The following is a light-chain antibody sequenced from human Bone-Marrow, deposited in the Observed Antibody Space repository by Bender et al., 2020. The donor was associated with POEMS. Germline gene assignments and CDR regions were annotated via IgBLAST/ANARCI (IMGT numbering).Light chain of an antibody. V-gene: IGLV1-36*01. CDR1: ISNIGNHG. CDR2: YDD. Sequence: QSVVTQPPSLSEAPRQRVTISCSGSISNIGNHGVNWYQQLPGEAPKLLIYYDDLLTPGVSDRFSASKSGTSASLAISELQSEDEALYYCSAWDDSLSGWVFDGGTKLTGL. CDR3: SAWDDSLSGWV. J-gene: IGLJ3*02.